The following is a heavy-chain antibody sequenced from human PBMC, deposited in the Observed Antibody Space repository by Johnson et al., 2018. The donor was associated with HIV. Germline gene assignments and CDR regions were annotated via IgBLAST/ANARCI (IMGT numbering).Heavy chain of an antibody. J-gene: IGHJ3*02. V-gene: IGHV3-15*01. CDR2: IKSNTDGGTT. D-gene: IGHD5-24*01. Sequence: EVQLVESGGGLVKPGGSLRLSCAASGFTFSNVWMSWVRQTPGKGLEWVGRIKSNTDGGTTDYAAPVKGRFTISRDDSKNTLYLQMNSLKTEDTAVYYCTTRTWLDAFDIWGQGTMVTVSS. CDR1: GFTFSNVW. CDR3: TTRTWLDAFDI.